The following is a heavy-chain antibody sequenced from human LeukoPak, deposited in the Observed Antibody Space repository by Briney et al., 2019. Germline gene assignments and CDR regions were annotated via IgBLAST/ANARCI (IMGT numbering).Heavy chain of an antibody. V-gene: IGHV3-23*01. J-gene: IGHJ4*01. CDR1: GFTFSSYA. D-gene: IGHD3-22*01. Sequence: PGGSLRLSCAVSGFTFSSYAMSWVRQAPGKGLEWVSTLSGSGTSTYYADSVKGRFTISRDNSKNTLYLQMNSLRAEDTAVYYCAKSATITMILMVLSDEFYFDSWGPGTLVTVSS. CDR2: LSGSGTST. CDR3: AKSATITMILMVLSDEFYFDS.